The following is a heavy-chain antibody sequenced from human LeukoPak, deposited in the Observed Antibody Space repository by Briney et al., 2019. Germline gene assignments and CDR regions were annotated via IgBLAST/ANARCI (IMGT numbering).Heavy chain of an antibody. CDR1: GYTFTSYD. V-gene: IGHV1-8*01. CDR2: MNPNSGNT. Sequence: ASVKVSFKASGYTFTSYDINWVRQATGQGLEWMGWMNPNSGNTGYAQKFQGRVTMTRNTSISTAYMELSSLRSEDTAVYYCARGWVVVAATPSSFDYWGQGTLVTVSS. CDR3: ARGWVVVAATPSSFDY. D-gene: IGHD2-15*01. J-gene: IGHJ4*02.